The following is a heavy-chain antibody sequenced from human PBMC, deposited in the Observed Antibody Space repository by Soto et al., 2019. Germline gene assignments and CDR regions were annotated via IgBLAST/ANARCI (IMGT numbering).Heavy chain of an antibody. V-gene: IGHV3-23*01. D-gene: IGHD1-20*01. CDR1: GFTFSSYA. CDR2: ISGSGGST. J-gene: IGHJ5*02. Sequence: QTGGSLRLSCAASGFTFSSYAMSWVRQAPGKGLEWVSAISGSGGSTYYADSVKGRFTISRDNSKNTLYLQMNSLRAEDTAVYYCAKDGHNWDTNWFDPWGQGTLVTVSS. CDR3: AKDGHNWDTNWFDP.